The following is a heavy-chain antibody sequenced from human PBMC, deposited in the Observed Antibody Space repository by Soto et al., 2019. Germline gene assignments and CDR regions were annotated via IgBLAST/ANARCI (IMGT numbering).Heavy chain of an antibody. J-gene: IGHJ4*02. CDR1: GFNFKKFS. CDR3: AKADRDHWLAPHLDN. Sequence: GGSLRLSCVGSGFNFKKFSMAWVRQAPWEGLEWVSGISCCGGSTSYADSVKGRFSIARDESKKTLSLQMNSRRVEDTDQYYCAKADRDHWLAPHLDNWGQGIRVTVCS. V-gene: IGHV3-23*01. CDR2: ISCCGGST. D-gene: IGHD6-19*01.